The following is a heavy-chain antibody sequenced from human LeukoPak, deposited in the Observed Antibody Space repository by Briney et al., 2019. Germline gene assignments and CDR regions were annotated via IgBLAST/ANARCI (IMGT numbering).Heavy chain of an antibody. J-gene: IGHJ6*02. CDR1: GFTFSSYA. CDR2: ISWNSGSI. D-gene: IGHD1-26*01. V-gene: IGHV3-9*01. CDR3: AKDIGAVPNYGMDV. Sequence: GGSLRLSCAASGFTFSSYAMSWVRQAPGKGLEWVSGISWNSGSIGYADSVKGRFTISRDNAKNSLYLQMNSLRAEDTALYYCAKDIGAVPNYGMDVWGQGTTVTVSS.